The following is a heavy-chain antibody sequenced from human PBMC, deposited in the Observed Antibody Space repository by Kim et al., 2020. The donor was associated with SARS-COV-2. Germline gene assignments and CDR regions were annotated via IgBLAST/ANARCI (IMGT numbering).Heavy chain of an antibody. CDR3: AGARIWFGESYPYDY. J-gene: IGHJ4*02. Sequence: SETLSLTCTVSGGSISSYYWSWIRQPPGKGLEWIRYIHYSGSTNYNPSLKSRVTISVDTSKNQFSLKLSSVTAADTAVYYCAGARIWFGESYPYDYWGQGTLITVSS. D-gene: IGHD3-10*01. CDR1: GGSISSYY. CDR2: IHYSGST. V-gene: IGHV4-59*01.